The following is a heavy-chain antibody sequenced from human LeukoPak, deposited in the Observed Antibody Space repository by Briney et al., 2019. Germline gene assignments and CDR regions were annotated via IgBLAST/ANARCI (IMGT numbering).Heavy chain of an antibody. CDR2: IYYSGST. CDR1: GGSISSGDYY. V-gene: IGHV4-30-4*08. Sequence: PSETLSLTCTVSGGSISSGDYYWSWIRQPPGKGLEWIGYIYYSGSTYYNPSLKSRVTISVDTSKNQFSLKLSSVTAADTAVYYCARVTYGEYQLQLPADYYYYMDVWGKGTTVTVSS. D-gene: IGHD2-2*01. CDR3: ARVTYGEYQLQLPADYYYYMDV. J-gene: IGHJ6*03.